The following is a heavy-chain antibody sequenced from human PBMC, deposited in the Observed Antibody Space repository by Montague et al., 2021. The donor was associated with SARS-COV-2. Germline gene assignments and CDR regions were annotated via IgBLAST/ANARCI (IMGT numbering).Heavy chain of an antibody. CDR3: ARTVGSDDAFDV. V-gene: IGHV4-39*02. CDR1: GASISSRSYY. Sequence: SETLSLTCTVSGASISSRSYYWGWIRQPPGKGLEWIGFKYYSGSTYYNPSLKSRVAISVDTSKNHFSLKLSSVTAADTAVYYCARTVGSDDAFDVWGQGTMVTVYS. D-gene: IGHD4-11*01. J-gene: IGHJ3*01. CDR2: KYYSGST.